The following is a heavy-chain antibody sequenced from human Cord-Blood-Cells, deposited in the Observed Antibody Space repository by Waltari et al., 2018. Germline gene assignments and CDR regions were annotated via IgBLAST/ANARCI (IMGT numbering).Heavy chain of an antibody. V-gene: IGHV3-23*01. D-gene: IGHD2-21*02. J-gene: IGHJ4*02. Sequence: SGSGGSTYYADSVKGRFTISRDNSKNTLYLQMNSLRAEDTAVYYCAKGQQLPYCGGDCYYFDYWGQGTLVTVSS. CDR2: SGSGGST. CDR3: AKGQQLPYCGGDCYYFDY.